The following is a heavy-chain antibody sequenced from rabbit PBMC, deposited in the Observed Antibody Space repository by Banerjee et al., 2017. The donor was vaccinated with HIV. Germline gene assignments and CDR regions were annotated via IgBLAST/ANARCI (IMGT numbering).Heavy chain of an antibody. CDR3: ARSGVGGVVYTTTRLDL. D-gene: IGHD7-1*01. V-gene: IGHV1S40*01. J-gene: IGHJ3*01. CDR1: GFSFSSNDY. Sequence: QSLEESGGDLVKPGASLTLTCTASGFSFSSNDYMCWVRQAPGKGLEWIACIYGGSSGNTDYASWPKGRFTISKTSSTTVTLQMTSLTAADTATYFCARSGVGGVVYTTTRLDLWGPGTLVTVS. CDR2: IYGGSSGNT.